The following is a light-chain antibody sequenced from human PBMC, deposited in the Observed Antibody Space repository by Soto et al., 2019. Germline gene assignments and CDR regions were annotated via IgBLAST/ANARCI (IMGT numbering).Light chain of an antibody. J-gene: IGLJ2*01. V-gene: IGLV2-11*01. CDR1: SSDVGGYNY. Sequence: QSALTQPRSVSGSPGQSVTISCTGTSSDVGGYNYVSWYQQHPGKAPKLMIYDVSKRPSRVPDRFSGSKSGNTASLTISGLQAEDEADYYCCSYAGSYPLFGGGTKVTVL. CDR3: CSYAGSYPL. CDR2: DVS.